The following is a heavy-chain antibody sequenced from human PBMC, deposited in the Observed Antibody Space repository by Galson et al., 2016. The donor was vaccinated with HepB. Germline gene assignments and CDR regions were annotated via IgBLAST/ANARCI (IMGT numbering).Heavy chain of an antibody. CDR3: AKDPGRGSGWFFFDS. J-gene: IGHJ4*02. CDR2: ISGSGAST. V-gene: IGHV3-23*01. D-gene: IGHD6-19*01. CDR1: GFTFSRYA. Sequence: SLRLSCAASGFTFSRYAMTWVRLAPGKGLEWVSVISGSGASTLYADSVKGRFTISRDNSKNTVDLQMNILGVEDTATYYCAKDPGRGSGWFFFDSWGQGTLVTVSS.